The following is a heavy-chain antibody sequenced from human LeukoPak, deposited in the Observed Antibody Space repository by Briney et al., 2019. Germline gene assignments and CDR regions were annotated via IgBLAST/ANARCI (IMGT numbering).Heavy chain of an antibody. Sequence: GGSLRLSCTASGFTFGDYAMSWFRQAPGKGLEWVGFIRSKAYGGTTEYAASVKGRFTISRGNSKNTLYLQMNSLRPEDTAVYYCARDIYYYDSSGYYFPGGSDYWGPGTLVTVSS. CDR3: ARDIYYYDSSGYYFPGGSDY. J-gene: IGHJ4*02. D-gene: IGHD3-22*01. V-gene: IGHV3-49*03. CDR2: IRSKAYGGTT. CDR1: GFTFGDYA.